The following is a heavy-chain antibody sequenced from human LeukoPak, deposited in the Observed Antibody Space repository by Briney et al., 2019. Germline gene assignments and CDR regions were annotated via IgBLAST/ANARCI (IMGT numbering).Heavy chain of an antibody. CDR1: GFTFSSYA. CDR2: ISGSGGST. CDR3: AKKRGVGATAVTHFDY. D-gene: IGHD1-26*01. Sequence: GGSLRLSCAASGFTFSSYAMSWVRHAPGNGLQLVSTISGSGGSTYYADSVKGRLTISRDNSKNTLYLQMNSLRAEDTAVYYCAKKRGVGATAVTHFDYWGQGTLVTVSS. V-gene: IGHV3-23*01. J-gene: IGHJ4*02.